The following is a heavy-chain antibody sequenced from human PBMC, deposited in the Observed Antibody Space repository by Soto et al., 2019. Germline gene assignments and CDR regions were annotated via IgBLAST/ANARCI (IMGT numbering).Heavy chain of an antibody. Sequence: QVQLVQSGAEEKKPGASVKVSCKASGYTFTSYAMHWGRQAPGQRLEWMGWINAGNGNTKYSQKFQGRVTITRDTSASTAYMELSSLRSEDTAVYYCARVTGWYFPDYWGQGTLVTVSS. CDR2: INAGNGNT. CDR3: ARVTGWYFPDY. D-gene: IGHD6-19*01. J-gene: IGHJ4*02. CDR1: GYTFTSYA. V-gene: IGHV1-3*05.